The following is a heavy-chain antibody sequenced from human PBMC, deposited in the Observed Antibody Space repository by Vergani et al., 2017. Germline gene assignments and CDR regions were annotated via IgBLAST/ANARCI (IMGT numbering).Heavy chain of an antibody. CDR1: GYSFTSYW. D-gene: IGHD3-22*01. V-gene: IGHV5-51*01. J-gene: IGHJ4*02. CDR2: IYPGDSDT. CDR3: ARHEGLYYYVSSGYSYFDY. Sequence: EVQLVQSGAEVKKPGESLKISCKGSGYSFTSYWIGWVRQMPGKGLEWMGIIYPGDSDTRYSPSFQGQVTISADKSIITAYLQWGSLKASDTAMYYCARHEGLYYYVSSGYSYFDYWVQGTLVTVSS.